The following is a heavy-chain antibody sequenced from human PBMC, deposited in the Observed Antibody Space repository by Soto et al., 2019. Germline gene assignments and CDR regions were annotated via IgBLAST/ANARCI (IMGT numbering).Heavy chain of an antibody. J-gene: IGHJ5*02. Sequence: PSETLSLTCTVSGGSISSSSYYWGWIRQPPGKGLEWIGSIYYSGSTYYNPSLKSRVTISVDRSKNQFSLKLSSVTAADTAVYYCARSSSGYYHRKNWFDPWGQGTLVTVSS. CDR1: GGSISSSSYY. CDR3: ARSSSGYYHRKNWFDP. CDR2: IYYSGST. D-gene: IGHD3-22*01. V-gene: IGHV4-39*07.